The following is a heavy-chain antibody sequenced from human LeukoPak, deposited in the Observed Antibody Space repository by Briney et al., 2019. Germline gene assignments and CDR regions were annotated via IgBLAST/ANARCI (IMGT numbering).Heavy chain of an antibody. CDR1: GFTFSSYW. CDR3: ARRDYGDY. J-gene: IGHJ4*02. V-gene: IGHV3-74*01. Sequence: GGSLRLSCVASGFTFSSYWMHWVRQAPGKGLVGVSRINSDGSSTSYADSVKGRFTISRDNAKNTLYLQMNSLRAEDTAVYYCARRDYGDYWGQGTLVTVSS. CDR2: INSDGSST.